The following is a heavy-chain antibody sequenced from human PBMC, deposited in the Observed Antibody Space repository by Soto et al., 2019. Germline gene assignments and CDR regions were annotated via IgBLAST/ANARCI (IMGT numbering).Heavy chain of an antibody. CDR2: IYYSGST. D-gene: IGHD2-15*01. Sequence: QLQLQESGPGLVKPSETLSLTCTVSGGSISSSSYYWGWIRQPPGKGLEWIGSIYYSGSTYYNPSLKGRVTISVDRSKNQFSLKLSSVTAADTAVYYCARHTPAISISDHWGQGTLVIVSS. V-gene: IGHV4-39*01. CDR3: ARHTPAISISDH. CDR1: GGSISSSSYY. J-gene: IGHJ4*02.